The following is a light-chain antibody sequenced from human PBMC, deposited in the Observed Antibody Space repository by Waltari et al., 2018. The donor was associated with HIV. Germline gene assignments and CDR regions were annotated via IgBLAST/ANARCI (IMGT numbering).Light chain of an antibody. V-gene: IGKV1-8*01. CDR1: QDISDY. CDR2: GGS. CDR3: QQYYGFPST. Sequence: AIRMTQSPSSLSASTGDRVTITCRGSQDISDYLAWYQQEPGKAPRLLIYGGSTLQSGVPIRFSGNGSGTDFTLTISCLQSEDFATYYCQQYYGFPSTFGQGTRVEIK. J-gene: IGKJ1*01.